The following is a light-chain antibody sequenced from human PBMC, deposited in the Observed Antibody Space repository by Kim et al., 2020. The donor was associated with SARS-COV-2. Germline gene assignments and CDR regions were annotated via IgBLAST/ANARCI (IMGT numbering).Light chain of an antibody. CDR1: QSVSSN. CDR3: QQYNNWPPVYT. J-gene: IGKJ2*01. Sequence: EIVMTQSPATLSVSPGERATLSCRASQSVSSNLARYQQKPGQAPRLLIYGASTRATGIPARFSGSGSGTEFTLTISSLQSEDFAVYYCQQYNNWPPVYTFGQGTKLEI. V-gene: IGKV3-15*01. CDR2: GAS.